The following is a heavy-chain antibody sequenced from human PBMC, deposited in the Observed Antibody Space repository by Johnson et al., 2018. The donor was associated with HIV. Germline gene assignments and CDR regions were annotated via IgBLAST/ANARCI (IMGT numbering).Heavy chain of an antibody. CDR1: GFTFSSYG. V-gene: IGHV3-30*02. D-gene: IGHD2-15*01. CDR3: ASYCSGGSCYRRSPSDAFDI. Sequence: QVQLVESGGGVVQPGGSLRLSCAASGFTFSSYGMHWVRQAPGKGLEWVAFIRYDGSNKYYADSVKGRFTISRDNSKNTLYLQMNSLRAEDMAVYYCASYCSGGSCYRRSPSDAFDIWGQGTMVTVSS. CDR2: IRYDGSNK. J-gene: IGHJ3*02.